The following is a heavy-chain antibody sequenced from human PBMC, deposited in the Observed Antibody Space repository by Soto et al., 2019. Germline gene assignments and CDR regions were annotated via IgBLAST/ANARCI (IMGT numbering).Heavy chain of an antibody. CDR1: GFTVSSNY. D-gene: IGHD3-16*01. CDR3: ASTYYYDHGMDV. V-gene: IGHV3-66*01. Sequence: GGSLRLSCAASGFTVSSNYMGWVRQAPGKGLEWVSVIYSGGSTYYADSVKGRFTISIDNSKNTLYLQMNSLRAEDTAVYYCASTYYYDHGMDVWGQGTTVTVSS. CDR2: IYSGGST. J-gene: IGHJ6*02.